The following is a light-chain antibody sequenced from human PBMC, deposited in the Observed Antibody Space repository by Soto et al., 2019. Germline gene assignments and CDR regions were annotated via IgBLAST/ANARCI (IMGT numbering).Light chain of an antibody. Sequence: QSALTKPRSVSGSPGQSVTISCTGTSSDVGGYNYVSWYQQHPGKAPKLVIYDVSKRPSGVPDRFSGSKSGNTASLTISGLQAEDEADYYCCSYAGTSLWVFGGGTQLTVL. CDR2: DVS. V-gene: IGLV2-11*01. CDR1: SSDVGGYNY. J-gene: IGLJ3*02. CDR3: CSYAGTSLWV.